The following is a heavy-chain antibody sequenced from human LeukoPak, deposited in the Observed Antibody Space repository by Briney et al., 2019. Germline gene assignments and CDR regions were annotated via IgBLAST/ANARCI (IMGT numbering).Heavy chain of an antibody. D-gene: IGHD1-26*01. CDR3: VRGAVGTGVWFDP. CDR1: GFTFSGYW. CDR2: INTDGGIT. J-gene: IGHJ5*02. V-gene: IGHV3-74*01. Sequence: GGSLRLSCAASGFTFSGYWMHWVRQAPGKGLEWVSRINTDGGITNYADSVKGRFTISRDNAENTVHLQMNSLRADDTAVYYWVRGAVGTGVWFDPWGQGTLVTVSS.